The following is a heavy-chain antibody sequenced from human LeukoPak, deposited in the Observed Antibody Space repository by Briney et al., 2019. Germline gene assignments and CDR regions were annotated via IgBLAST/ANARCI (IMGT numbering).Heavy chain of an antibody. CDR3: ARDSRIAVAGLPTDY. CDR1: GYTFTSYY. Sequence: ASVKVSCKASGYTFTSYYMHWVRQAPGQGLEWMGIINPSGGGTSYAQKFQGRVTMTRDTSTSTVYMELSSLRSEDTAVYYCARDSRIAVAGLPTDYWGQGTLVTVSS. J-gene: IGHJ4*02. V-gene: IGHV1-46*01. D-gene: IGHD6-19*01. CDR2: INPSGGGT.